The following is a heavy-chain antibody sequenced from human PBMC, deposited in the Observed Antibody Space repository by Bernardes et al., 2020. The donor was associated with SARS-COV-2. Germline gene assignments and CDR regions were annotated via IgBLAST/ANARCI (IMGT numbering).Heavy chain of an antibody. CDR3: AKDPGATLPHI. J-gene: IGHJ4*02. V-gene: IGHV3-23*01. CDR1: GFTFSSYA. D-gene: IGHD1-26*01. Sequence: GGSLRLSCAASGFTFSSYAMSWVRQAPGTGLEWVSAISGSGGSPYYADSVKGRFTISRDNSKNTLYLQMNSLRAEDTAVYYCAKDPGATLPHIWGQGTLVTVSS. CDR2: ISGSGGSP.